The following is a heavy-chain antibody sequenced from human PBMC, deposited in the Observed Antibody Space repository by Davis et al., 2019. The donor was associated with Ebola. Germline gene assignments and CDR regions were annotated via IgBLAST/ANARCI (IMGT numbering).Heavy chain of an antibody. J-gene: IGHJ6*02. CDR1: GGSFSGYY. CDR2: ISSSSSYT. V-gene: IGHV3-11*06. D-gene: IGHD1-26*01. Sequence: GGSLRLSCAVYGGSFSGYYWSWIRQAPGKGLEWVSYISSSSSYTNYADSVKGRFTISRDNAKNSLYLQMNNLRAEDTAMYYCTKPPGRDGMDVWGQGTTVTVSS. CDR3: TKPPGRDGMDV.